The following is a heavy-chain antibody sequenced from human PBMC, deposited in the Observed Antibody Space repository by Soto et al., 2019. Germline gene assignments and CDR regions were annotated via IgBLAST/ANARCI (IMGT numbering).Heavy chain of an antibody. CDR1: GGTFSSYA. D-gene: IGHD2-21*02. CDR3: ARDLAYCGGDCYSGGDYYYGMDV. V-gene: IGHV1-69*06. Sequence: SGKVSCKASGGTFSSYAISWVRQAPGQGLEWMGGIIPIFGTANYAQKFQGRVTITADKSTSTAYMELSSLRSEDTAVYYCARDLAYCGGDCYSGGDYYYGMDVWGPGTTVTVSS. J-gene: IGHJ6*02. CDR2: IIPIFGTA.